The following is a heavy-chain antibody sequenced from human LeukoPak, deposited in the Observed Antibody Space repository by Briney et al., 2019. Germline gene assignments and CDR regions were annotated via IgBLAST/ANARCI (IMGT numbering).Heavy chain of an antibody. Sequence: SETLSLTCTVSGGSISSSSYYWGWIRQPPGKGLEWIGSIYYSGSTYYNPSLKSRVTISVDTSKNQFSLKPSSVTAADTAVYYCARRAVAGIYTLGRLYAFDIWGQGTMVTVSS. CDR1: GGSISSSSYY. CDR3: ARRAVAGIYTLGRLYAFDI. D-gene: IGHD6-19*01. CDR2: IYYSGST. V-gene: IGHV4-39*07. J-gene: IGHJ3*02.